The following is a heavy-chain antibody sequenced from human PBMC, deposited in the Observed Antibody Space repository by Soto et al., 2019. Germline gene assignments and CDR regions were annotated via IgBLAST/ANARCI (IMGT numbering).Heavy chain of an antibody. CDR1: GFTFSNYA. CDR2: ISGSGGST. Sequence: EVQLLESGGGLVQPGGSLRLSCAASGFTFSNYAVTWVRQAPGKGLEWVSTISGSGGSTYYADSVKGRFTISKDNSKNTLYLQMSSRRDENTAVYYCAKDPGSSWYEIDYWGQGTLVTVSS. J-gene: IGHJ4*02. D-gene: IGHD6-13*01. V-gene: IGHV3-23*01. CDR3: AKDPGSSWYEIDY.